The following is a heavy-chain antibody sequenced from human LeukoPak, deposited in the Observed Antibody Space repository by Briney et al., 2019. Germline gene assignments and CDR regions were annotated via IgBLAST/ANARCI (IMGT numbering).Heavy chain of an antibody. J-gene: IGHJ6*03. CDR3: ARGLSGPYYYYYMDV. CDR1: GFTFTVYN. Sequence: ASVKVSCKASGFTFTVYNIHWVRQAPGQGLEWMGWINPNNGGTNYAQKFQGRVTMARDTSISTAYMELSRLRSDDTAVYYCARGLSGPYYYYYMDVWGKGTTVTVSS. V-gene: IGHV1-2*02. CDR2: INPNNGGT. D-gene: IGHD2-15*01.